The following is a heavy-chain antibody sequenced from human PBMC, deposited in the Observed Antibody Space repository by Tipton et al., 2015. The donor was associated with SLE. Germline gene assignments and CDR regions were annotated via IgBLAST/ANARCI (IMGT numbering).Heavy chain of an antibody. CDR2: INHSGST. CDR3: ARGRSLYSNGWFDP. D-gene: IGHD4-11*01. J-gene: IGHJ5*02. V-gene: IGHV4-34*01. Sequence: TLSLTCAVYGESFSGYYWSWIRQPPWKGLEWIGEINHSGSTNYNPSLKSRVTISVDTSKNQFSLKMRSVTAADTAVYYCARGRSLYSNGWFDPWGQGTLVTASA. CDR1: GESFSGYY.